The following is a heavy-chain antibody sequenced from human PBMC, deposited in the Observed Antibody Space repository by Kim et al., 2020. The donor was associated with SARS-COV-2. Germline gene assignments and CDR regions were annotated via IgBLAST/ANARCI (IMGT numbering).Heavy chain of an antibody. CDR1: GYTFTSYA. CDR2: INTNTGNP. D-gene: IGHD4-4*01. Sequence: ASVKVSCKASGYTFTSYAMNWVRQAPGQGLEWMGWINTNTGNPTYAQGFTGRFVFSLDTSVSTAYLQIISLKAEDTAVYYCAGFSAGNYGADYYGMDVWGQGTTVTVSS. CDR3: AGFSAGNYGADYYGMDV. V-gene: IGHV7-4-1*02. J-gene: IGHJ6*02.